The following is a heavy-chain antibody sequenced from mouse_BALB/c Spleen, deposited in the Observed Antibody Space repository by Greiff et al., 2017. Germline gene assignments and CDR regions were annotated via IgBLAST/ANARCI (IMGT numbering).Heavy chain of an antibody. V-gene: IGHV1S81*02. CDR2: ISPSNGGT. D-gene: IGHD1-2*01. CDR3: TRLGDGCGGYFDV. Sequence: VQLLQSGAELVKPGASVKLSCKASGFTFTSYYMYWVKQRPGQGLEWIGEISPSNGGTNFNEKFKSKVTLTVDKSSSTAYMQLSSLTSEDSAVYYCTRLGDGCGGYFDVWGAGTTVTVSS. CDR1: GFTFTSYY. J-gene: IGHJ1*01.